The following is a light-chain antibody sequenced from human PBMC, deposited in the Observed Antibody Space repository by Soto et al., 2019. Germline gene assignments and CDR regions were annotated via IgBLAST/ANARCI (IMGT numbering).Light chain of an antibody. CDR1: HSFSSY. V-gene: IGKV3-11*01. CDR3: QQRSNWPPVIT. CDR2: DAS. Sequence: EIVLTQSPGTLSLSPGERATLSCRASHSFSSYLAWSQQKPGQAPRLLIYDASKSATGIPARFSGRGSGTDFTLTISSLEPEAFAVYYCQQRSNWPPVITFGQGTRLESK. J-gene: IGKJ5*01.